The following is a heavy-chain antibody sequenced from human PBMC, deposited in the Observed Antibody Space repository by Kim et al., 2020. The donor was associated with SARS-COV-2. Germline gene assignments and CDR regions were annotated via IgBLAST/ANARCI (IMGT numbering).Heavy chain of an antibody. V-gene: IGHV3-7*03. J-gene: IGHJ6*02. CDR2: INQEGTEK. CDR1: GFIFNNYW. Sequence: GGSLRLSCAVSGFIFNNYWMTWVRQAPGKGLEWVANINQEGTEKYYVDSVKGRFTISRDDATNSLHLQMHSLTAEDTAVYYCARDQGPYGVDGWGEGTTV. CDR3: ARDQGPYGVDG.